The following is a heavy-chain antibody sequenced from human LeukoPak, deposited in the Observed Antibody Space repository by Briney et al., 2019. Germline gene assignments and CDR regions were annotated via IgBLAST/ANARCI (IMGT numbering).Heavy chain of an antibody. D-gene: IGHD3-10*01. V-gene: IGHV4-30-2*01. CDR3: ARSRQASGLFNS. J-gene: IGHJ5*01. Sequence: TSETLSLTCTVSGYAITSGGFSWNWIRQPPGKGLEWIGCIYDRGPAYYNPSLKSRFTISVDRPKNQFFLNVTSLTAADTAVYYCARSRQASGLFNSWGQGTLVVVSS. CDR2: IYDRGPA. CDR1: GYAITSGGFS.